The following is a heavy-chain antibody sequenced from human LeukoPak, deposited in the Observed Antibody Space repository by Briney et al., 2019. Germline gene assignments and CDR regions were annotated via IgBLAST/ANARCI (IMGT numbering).Heavy chain of an antibody. Sequence: GGSLRLSCVGSGFIFSSYDMGWVRQAPGKGLEWVSSISRAGDRTYYEDSVKGRFTISRDNSRNTLYLQMNSLRAEDTAVYYCARGESFAFDVWAKGQWSPSLQ. V-gene: IGHV3-23*01. CDR3: ARGESFAFDV. CDR2: ISRAGDRT. CDR1: GFIFSSYD. J-gene: IGHJ3*01.